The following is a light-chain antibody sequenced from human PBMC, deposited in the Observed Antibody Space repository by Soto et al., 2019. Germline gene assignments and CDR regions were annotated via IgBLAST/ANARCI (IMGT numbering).Light chain of an antibody. V-gene: IGKV3-15*01. Sequence: EIVMTQSPATLSVSPGERATLSCRASQSVSSNLAWYQQKPGQAPRLLIYGASTRATGIPARFSGSGSETEFTLTISSLQSEDFAVYYCQQYNNWPRTFGQRTKVDIK. CDR2: GAS. CDR1: QSVSSN. J-gene: IGKJ1*01. CDR3: QQYNNWPRT.